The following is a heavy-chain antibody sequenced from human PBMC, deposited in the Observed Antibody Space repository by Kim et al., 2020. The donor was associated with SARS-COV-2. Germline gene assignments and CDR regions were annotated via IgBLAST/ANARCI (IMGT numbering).Heavy chain of an antibody. V-gene: IGHV1-18*01. CDR1: GYTFTSYG. J-gene: IGHJ6*02. CDR3: AREGSRTSGYYDVLTGTAVPYKYYGIDV. D-gene: IGHD3-9*01. Sequence: ASVKVSCKASGYTFTSYGISWVRQAPGQGLEWMGWINAYNGNTKNAQKLQGRVILTTDTYTDTAYMELRSLRSDDTAVYYCAREGSRTSGYYDVLTGTAVPYKYYGIDVWGQGTAVTVSS. CDR2: INAYNGNT.